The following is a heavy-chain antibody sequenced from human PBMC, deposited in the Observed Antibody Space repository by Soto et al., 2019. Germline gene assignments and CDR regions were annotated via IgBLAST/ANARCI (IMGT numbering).Heavy chain of an antibody. CDR2: ISAYNGNT. D-gene: IGHD3-10*01. V-gene: IGHV1-18*01. J-gene: IGHJ6*03. Sequence: QVQLVQSGAEVKKPGASVKVSCKASGYTFTSYGISWVRQAPGQGLEWMGWISAYNGNTNYAQKLQGRVTMTTDTSTSTADMELRSLRSDDTAVYYCARVKGGFGELIDYYYYYFMVVWGKGTTVTVSS. CDR1: GYTFTSYG. CDR3: ARVKGGFGELIDYYYYYFMVV.